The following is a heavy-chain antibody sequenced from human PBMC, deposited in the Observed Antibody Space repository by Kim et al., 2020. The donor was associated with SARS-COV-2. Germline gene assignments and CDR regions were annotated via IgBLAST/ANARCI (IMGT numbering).Heavy chain of an antibody. V-gene: IGHV3-11*04. J-gene: IGHJ4*02. Sequence: YAESVKGRFTIPRDNAKNYLYLQRNSRRAEDTAVYYCARPKQYSGYDWDYWGQGTLVTVSS. CDR3: ARPKQYSGYDWDY. D-gene: IGHD5-12*01.